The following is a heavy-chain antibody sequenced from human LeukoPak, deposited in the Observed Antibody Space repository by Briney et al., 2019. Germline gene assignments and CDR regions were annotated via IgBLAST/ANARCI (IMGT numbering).Heavy chain of an antibody. Sequence: GGSLRLSCAASGFTFSSYWMSWVRQAPGKGLEWVANIKQDGSEKYYVDSVKGRFAISRDNAKNSLYLQMNSLRAEDTAVYFCAKRGVVIRVILVGFHKEAYYFDSWGQGALVTVSS. CDR1: GFTFSSYW. J-gene: IGHJ4*02. V-gene: IGHV3-7*03. CDR2: IKQDGSEK. D-gene: IGHD3-22*01. CDR3: AKRGVVIRVILVGFHKEAYYFDS.